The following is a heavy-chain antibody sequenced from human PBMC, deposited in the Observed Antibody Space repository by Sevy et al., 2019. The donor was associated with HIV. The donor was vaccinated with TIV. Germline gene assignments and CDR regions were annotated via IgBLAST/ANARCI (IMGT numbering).Heavy chain of an antibody. CDR2: INHSGST. D-gene: IGHD3-22*01. V-gene: IGHV4-34*01. J-gene: IGHJ3*02. CDR1: GGSFSGYY. CDR3: ASRSSTYYYDSSGYYAFDI. Sequence: SETLSLTCAVYGGSFSGYYWSWIRQPPGKGLEWIGQINHSGSTNYNPSLKSRVTISVDTSKNQFSLKLSSVTAADTAVYYCASRSSTYYYDSSGYYAFDISGQGTMVTVSS.